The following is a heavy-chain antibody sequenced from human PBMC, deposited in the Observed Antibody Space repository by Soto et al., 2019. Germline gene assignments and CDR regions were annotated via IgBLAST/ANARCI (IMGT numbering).Heavy chain of an antibody. CDR2: IYHSGST. V-gene: IGHV4-4*02. D-gene: IGHD3-22*01. CDR3: ARGGVNMLVYFDY. J-gene: IGHJ4*02. Sequence: SETLSLTCAVSGGSISSSNWWSWVRQPPGKGPEWIGEIYHSGSTNYNPPLKSRVTISVDKSKNQFSLKLSSVTAADTAVYYCARGGVNMLVYFDYWGQGTLVTVSS. CDR1: GGSISSSNW.